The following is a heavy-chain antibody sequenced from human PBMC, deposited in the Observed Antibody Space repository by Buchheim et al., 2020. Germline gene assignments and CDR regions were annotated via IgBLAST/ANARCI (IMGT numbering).Heavy chain of an antibody. CDR1: GFTFSSYS. J-gene: IGHJ2*01. CDR3: ARRGGPVIASAGSKWYFDL. Sequence: EVQLVESGGGSVQPGGSLRLSCAASGFTFSSYSMNWVRQAPGRGLEWLSYITSSGGALYYADPVKGRFTISRDSATNSLYLQMNSLTAEDTAVYYCARRGGPVIASAGSKWYFDLWGRGTL. V-gene: IGHV3-48*01. CDR2: ITSSGGAL. D-gene: IGHD6-13*01.